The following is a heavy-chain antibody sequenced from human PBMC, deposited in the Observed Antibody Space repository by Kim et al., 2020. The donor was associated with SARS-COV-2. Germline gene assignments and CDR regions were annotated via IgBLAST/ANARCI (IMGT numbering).Heavy chain of an antibody. CDR2: INHSGST. CDR3: ARGLYDFWSGSHEYYFDY. CDR1: GGSFSGYY. D-gene: IGHD3-3*01. V-gene: IGHV4-34*01. J-gene: IGHJ4*01. Sequence: SETLSLTCAVYGGSFSGYYWSWIRQPPGKGLEWIGEINHSGSTNYNPSLKSRVTISVDTSKNQFSLKLSSVTAADTAVYYCARGLYDFWSGSHEYYFDY.